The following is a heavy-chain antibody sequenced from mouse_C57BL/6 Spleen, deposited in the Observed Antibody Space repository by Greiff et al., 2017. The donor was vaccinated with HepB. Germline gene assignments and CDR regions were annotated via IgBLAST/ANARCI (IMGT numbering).Heavy chain of an antibody. J-gene: IGHJ4*01. V-gene: IGHV1-80*01. CDR1: GYAFSSYW. D-gene: IGHD2-3*01. CDR3: ARSGDGYSYYYAMDY. Sequence: QVQLKQSGAELVKPGASVKISCKASGYAFSSYWMNWVKQRPGKGLEWIGQIYPGDGDTNYNGKFKGKATLTADKSSSTAYMQLSSLTSEDSAVYFCARSGDGYSYYYAMDYGGQGTSVTVSS. CDR2: IYPGDGDT.